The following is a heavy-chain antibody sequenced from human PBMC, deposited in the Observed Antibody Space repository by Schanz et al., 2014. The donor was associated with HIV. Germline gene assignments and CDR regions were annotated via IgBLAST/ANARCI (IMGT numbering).Heavy chain of an antibody. D-gene: IGHD3-3*01. Sequence: EVQLLESGGDLVQPGGSLRLSCAASGFTFKNYGMSWVRQAPGKGLEWVSTIGGTNTHYAESVEGRFTVSRDNSKDTLFLQMNSLRVDDTAVYYCVDVWIGYFRYWGQGTRVTVSS. V-gene: IGHV3-23*01. J-gene: IGHJ4*02. CDR1: GFTFKNYG. CDR2: IGGTNT. CDR3: VDVWIGYFRY.